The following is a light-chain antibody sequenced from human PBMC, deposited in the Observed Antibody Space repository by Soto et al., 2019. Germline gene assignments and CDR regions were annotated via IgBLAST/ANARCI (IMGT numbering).Light chain of an antibody. Sequence: QSVLTQPPSASGTPGQSVTISRSGSTSNIGSKTVSWYQQVPGAAPKLLIYSTNQWPSGVPDRFSGSKSGTSASLTISGLQSEDEADYYRATWDDSLNGLYVFGPGTKVTVL. CDR3: ATWDDSLNGLYV. J-gene: IGLJ1*01. CDR2: STN. V-gene: IGLV1-44*01. CDR1: TSNIGSKT.